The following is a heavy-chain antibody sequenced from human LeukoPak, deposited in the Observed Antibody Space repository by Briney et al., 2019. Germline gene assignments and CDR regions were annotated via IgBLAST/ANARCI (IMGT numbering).Heavy chain of an antibody. CDR3: ARLVDTALRFDY. Sequence: SETLSLTCSVSGASISSYYWSWIRQPPGKGLEWIGYLFHSGSTNYNPSLKSRVTISVDTSKNQFSLKLNSVTAADTAVYYCARLVDTALRFDYWGQGTLVTVSS. CDR1: GASISSYY. CDR2: LFHSGST. V-gene: IGHV4-59*01. D-gene: IGHD5-18*01. J-gene: IGHJ4*02.